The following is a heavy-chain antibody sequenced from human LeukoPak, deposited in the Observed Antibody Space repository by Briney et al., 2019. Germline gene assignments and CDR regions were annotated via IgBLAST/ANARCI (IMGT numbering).Heavy chain of an antibody. CDR3: ARPSGYDWADAFDI. V-gene: IGHV1-18*01. CDR1: GYTFTSYG. D-gene: IGHD5-12*01. Sequence: GASVKVSCKASGYTFTSYGISWVRQAPGQGLEWMGWISAYNGNTNYAQKLQGRVTMTTDTSTSTAYMELRSLRSDDTAVYYCARPSGYDWADAFDIWGQGTTVTVSS. CDR2: ISAYNGNT. J-gene: IGHJ3*02.